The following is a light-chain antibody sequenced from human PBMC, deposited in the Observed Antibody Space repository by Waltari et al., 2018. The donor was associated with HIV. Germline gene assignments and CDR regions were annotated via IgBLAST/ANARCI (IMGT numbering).Light chain of an antibody. CDR2: DVS. CDR3: SSYTSSSTV. J-gene: IGLJ2*01. V-gene: IGLV2-14*01. Sequence: QSALTQPASVSGSPGQSITIHCTGTSSDVGGYNYVSWYQQHPGKAPKLMIYDVSNRPSGVSNRFSGSKSGNTASLTISGLQAEDEADYYCSSYTSSSTVFGGGTKLTVL. CDR1: SSDVGGYNY.